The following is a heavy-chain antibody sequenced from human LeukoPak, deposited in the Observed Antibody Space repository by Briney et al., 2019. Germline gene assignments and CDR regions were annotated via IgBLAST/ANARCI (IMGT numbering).Heavy chain of an antibody. D-gene: IGHD4-23*01. J-gene: IGHJ4*02. CDR3: AREPRGGKFDY. CDR1: GFTFSDYY. Sequence: PGGPLRLSCAASGFTFSDYYMSWIRQAPGKGLEWVSYISSSGSTIYYADSVKARFTISRNNAKNSLYLQMNSLRAEDTAVYYCAREPRGGKFDYWGQGTLVTVS. CDR2: ISSSGSTI. V-gene: IGHV3-11*01.